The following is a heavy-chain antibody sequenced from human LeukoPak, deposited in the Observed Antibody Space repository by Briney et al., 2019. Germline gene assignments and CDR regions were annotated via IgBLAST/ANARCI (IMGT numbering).Heavy chain of an antibody. CDR2: ISSSGTYI. D-gene: IGHD3-10*01. J-gene: IGHJ4*02. V-gene: IGHV3-21*01. CDR1: GFTFSSYS. CDR3: ARDQGGSGGN. Sequence: PGGSLRLSCAASGFTFSSYSMHWVRQAPWKGLEWVSSISSSGTYIYYADSVKGRFTISRDNAKNSVHLQMSSLRAEDTAVYYCARDQGGSGGNWGQGTLVTVSS.